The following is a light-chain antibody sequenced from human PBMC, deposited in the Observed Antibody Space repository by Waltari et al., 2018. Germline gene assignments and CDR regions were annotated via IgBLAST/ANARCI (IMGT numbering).Light chain of an antibody. CDR2: QAS. Sequence: DLQMTQSPSTLSASVGDRVTITCRASQIISTWLAWYQQKPGKAPKLLIYQASGLESGVPSRFSGSGSGTEFTLTISSLQPDDFATYYCQQYNDYPLTFGGGTKVEIK. CDR3: QQYNDYPLT. CDR1: QIISTW. J-gene: IGKJ4*01. V-gene: IGKV1-5*03.